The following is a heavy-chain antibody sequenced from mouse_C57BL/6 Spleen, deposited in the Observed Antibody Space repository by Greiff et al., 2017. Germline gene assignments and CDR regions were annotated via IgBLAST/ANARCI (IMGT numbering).Heavy chain of an antibody. CDR1: GYSFTSYW. CDR3: ARDSNYAMDY. J-gene: IGHJ4*01. D-gene: IGHD2-5*01. Sequence: QVQLKESGAELAKPGASVKLSCKASGYSFTSYWMHWVKQRPGQGLEWIGYINPSSGYTKYNQKFKDKATLTADKSSSTAYMQLSNLTSEDSAVYYCARDSNYAMDYWGQGTSVTVSS. CDR2: INPSSGYT. V-gene: IGHV1-7*01.